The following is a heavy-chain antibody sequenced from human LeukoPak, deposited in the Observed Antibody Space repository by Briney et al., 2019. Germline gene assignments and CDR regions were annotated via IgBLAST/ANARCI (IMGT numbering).Heavy chain of an antibody. Sequence: SETLSLTCTVSGYSISSGYYWGWIRQPPGKGLEWIGSFYRSGSTYYNPSLKSRLTISVDTSKNQFSLKLSSVTAADTAVYYCARQTGSGLFILPGGQGTLVTVSS. D-gene: IGHD3/OR15-3a*01. V-gene: IGHV4-38-2*02. CDR2: FYRSGST. CDR3: ARQTGSGLFILP. J-gene: IGHJ4*02. CDR1: GYSISSGYY.